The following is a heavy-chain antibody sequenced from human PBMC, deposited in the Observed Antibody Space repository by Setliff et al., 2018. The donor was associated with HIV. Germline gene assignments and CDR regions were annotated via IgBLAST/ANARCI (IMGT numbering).Heavy chain of an antibody. J-gene: IGHJ6*03. D-gene: IGHD2-21*01. Sequence: GESLKISCEASGYIFTDYWIGWVRQMPGKGLEWMGIIYPGGSDTRYSPSFQGQVTFSADKSISAVYLQWDSLKASDSAIYYCARAPRSPLRWRDNLLSSSSFFMDVWGKGTTVTVSS. CDR2: IYPGGSDT. V-gene: IGHV5-51*01. CDR3: ARAPRSPLRWRDNLLSSSSFFMDV. CDR1: GYIFTDYW.